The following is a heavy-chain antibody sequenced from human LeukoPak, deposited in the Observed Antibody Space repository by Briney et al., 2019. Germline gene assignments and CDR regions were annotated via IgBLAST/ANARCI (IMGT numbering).Heavy chain of an antibody. CDR3: ARGPYDILTGSYYYYYMDV. D-gene: IGHD3-9*01. V-gene: IGHV1-2*02. CDR1: GYTFTGYY. CDR2: INPNSGGT. J-gene: IGHJ6*03. Sequence: ASVKVSCKASGYTFTGYYMHWVRQAPGQGLEWMGWINPNSGGTNYAQKFQGRVTMTRDTSISTAYMELSRLRSDDTAVYYCARGPYDILTGSYYYYYMDVWGKGTTVTISS.